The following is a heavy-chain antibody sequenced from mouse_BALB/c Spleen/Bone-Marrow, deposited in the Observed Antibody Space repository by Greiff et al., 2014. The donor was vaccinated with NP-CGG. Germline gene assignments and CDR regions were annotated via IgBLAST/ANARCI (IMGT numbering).Heavy chain of an antibody. CDR3: ARNYGNYVGAMDY. V-gene: IGHV2-6*02. D-gene: IGHD2-1*01. CDR1: GFSLTSYG. CDR2: IWSDGST. J-gene: IGHJ4*01. Sequence: QVQLKQSGPGLVAPSQSLSITCTVSGFSLTSYGVHWVRQPPGKGLEWLVVIWSDGSTTYNSALKSRLSISKDNSKSQVFLKMNSLQTDDTAMYYCARNYGNYVGAMDYRGQGTSVTVSS.